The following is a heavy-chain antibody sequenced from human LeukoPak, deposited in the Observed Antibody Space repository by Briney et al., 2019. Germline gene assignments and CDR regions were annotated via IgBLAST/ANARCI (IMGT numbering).Heavy chain of an antibody. CDR1: GGSISSRNW. CDR2: IYHSGST. J-gene: IGHJ1*01. Sequence: PSGTLSLTCAVSGGSISSRNWWSWVRQPPGKGLEWIGEIYHSGSTNYNPSLKSRVTISVDTSKNQFSLKLSSVTAADTAVYYCARGRRRNSSGYYKEYFQHWGQGTLVTVSS. CDR3: ARGRRRNSSGYYKEYFQH. D-gene: IGHD3-22*01. V-gene: IGHV4-4*02.